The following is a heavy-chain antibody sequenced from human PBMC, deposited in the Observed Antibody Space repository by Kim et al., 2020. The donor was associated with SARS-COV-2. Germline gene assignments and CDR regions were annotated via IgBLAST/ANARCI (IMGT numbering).Heavy chain of an antibody. CDR2: IYYSGST. D-gene: IGHD6-6*01. V-gene: IGHV4-39*01. Sequence: SETLSLTCTVSCGSISTSSYYWGWIRQPPGKGLEWIGSIYYSGSTYYNPSLKSRVTISVDTSKNQFSVKLSSVTAADTAVYYCATSYSSSSDRDYWGQGTLVTVSS. J-gene: IGHJ4*02. CDR1: CGSISTSSYY. CDR3: ATSYSSSSDRDY.